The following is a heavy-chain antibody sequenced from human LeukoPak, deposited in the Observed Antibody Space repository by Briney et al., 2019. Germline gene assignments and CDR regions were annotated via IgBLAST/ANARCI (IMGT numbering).Heavy chain of an antibody. V-gene: IGHV3-23*01. Sequence: QPGGSLRLSCAASGFTFSSYAMSWVRQAPGKGLEWVSVISGSGGSTYYADSVKGRFTVSRDNSKNTLYLQMNSLRAEDTAVYHCASAYSSGWYGPFEYWGQGTLVTVSS. CDR2: ISGSGGST. D-gene: IGHD6-19*01. CDR1: GFTFSSYA. J-gene: IGHJ4*02. CDR3: ASAYSSGWYGPFEY.